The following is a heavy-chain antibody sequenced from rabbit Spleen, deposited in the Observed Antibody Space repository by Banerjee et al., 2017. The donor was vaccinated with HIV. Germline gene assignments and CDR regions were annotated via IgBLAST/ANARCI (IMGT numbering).Heavy chain of an antibody. Sequence: QQQLEESGGGLVKPGGTLTLTCKASGFTLSSYYMNWVRQAPGKGLEWIGYIDAGSSGSTSYASWAKGRFTISKTSSTTVTLQMTSLTAADTAAYFCARDGGSGDYIDVYFDLWGQGTLVTVS. D-gene: IGHD1-1*01. CDR3: ARDGGSGDYIDVYFDL. V-gene: IGHV1S45*01. J-gene: IGHJ4*01. CDR2: IDAGSSGST. CDR1: GFTLSSYYM.